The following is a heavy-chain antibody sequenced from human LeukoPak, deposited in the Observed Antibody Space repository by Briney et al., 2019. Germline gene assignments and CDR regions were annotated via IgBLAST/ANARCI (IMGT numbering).Heavy chain of an antibody. Sequence: GGSLRLSCAASGFTFSSYAMNWVRQAPGKGLEWVSALSASGGATHYADSVKGRFTISRDNSKNTLYLQVNSLRAEDTAVYYCAKAISTSFWHYFDYWGQGALVTVSS. D-gene: IGHD2-2*01. CDR1: GFTFSSYA. V-gene: IGHV3-23*01. CDR3: AKAISTSFWHYFDY. CDR2: LSASGGAT. J-gene: IGHJ4*02.